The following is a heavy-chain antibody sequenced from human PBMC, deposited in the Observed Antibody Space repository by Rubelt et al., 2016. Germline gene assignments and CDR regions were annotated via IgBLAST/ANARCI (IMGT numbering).Heavy chain of an antibody. J-gene: IGHJ4*02. CDR3: AKDGTAGTTRPKYFDG. D-gene: IGHD1-1*01. CDR1: GFTFSSYA. Sequence: VQLLESGGGLVQPGGSLRLSCAASGFTFSSYAMSWVRQAPGKGLEGVSEVGGGGGGKYYTDSVKGRCTISRENSKDTLYLQMNSLKAEDTAVYYCAKDGTAGTTRPKYFDGWGQGTLVTVSS. V-gene: IGHV3-23*01. CDR2: VGGGGGGK.